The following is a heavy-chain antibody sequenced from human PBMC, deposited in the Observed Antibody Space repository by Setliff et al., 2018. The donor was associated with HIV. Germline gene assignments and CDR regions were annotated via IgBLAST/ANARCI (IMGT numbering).Heavy chain of an antibody. CDR1: GFVFDDFA. Sequence: PGGSLRLSCAASGFVFDDFAMTWVRQFPGKGLEWVSYINWNGGSTGYGDSVKGRFTISRDNAKNSLYLEMNSLRAEDTAIYYCARHWGRDIGHAFGAWGPGTMVTVSS. J-gene: IGHJ3*01. CDR2: INWNGGST. D-gene: IGHD3-16*01. V-gene: IGHV3-20*04. CDR3: ARHWGRDIGHAFGA.